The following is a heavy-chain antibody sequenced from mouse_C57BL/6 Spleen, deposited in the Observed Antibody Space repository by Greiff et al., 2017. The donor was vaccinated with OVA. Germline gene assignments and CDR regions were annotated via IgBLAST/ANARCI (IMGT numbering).Heavy chain of an antibody. V-gene: IGHV2-6*03. CDR2: IWSDGST. Sequence: VKLVESGPGLVAPSQSLSITCTVSGFSLTSYGVHWVRQPPGKGLEWLVVIWSDGSTTYNSAPKSSLSISKDNSKSQVFLKMNSLQTDDTAMYYCARYYSNYGAMDYWGQGTSVTVSS. CDR1: GFSLTSYG. CDR3: ARYYSNYGAMDY. J-gene: IGHJ4*01. D-gene: IGHD2-5*01.